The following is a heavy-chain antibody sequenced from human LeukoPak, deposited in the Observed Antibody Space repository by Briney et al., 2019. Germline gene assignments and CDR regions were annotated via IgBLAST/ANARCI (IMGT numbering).Heavy chain of an antibody. CDR3: ARGGDGNRRDFDY. D-gene: IGHD5-24*01. CDR2: INPNSGGT. CDR1: GYTFTGYY. J-gene: IGHJ4*02. Sequence: GASVKVSCKASGYTFTGYYMHWVRQAPGQGLEWMGWINPNSGGTNYAQTFQGRVTMTRDTSISTAYMQLNSLRSDDTAVYYCARGGDGNRRDFDYWGQGTLVTVSS. V-gene: IGHV1-2*02.